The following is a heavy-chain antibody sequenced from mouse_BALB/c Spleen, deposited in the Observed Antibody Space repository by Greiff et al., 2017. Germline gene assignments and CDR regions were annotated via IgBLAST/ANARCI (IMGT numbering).Heavy chain of an antibody. D-gene: IGHD3-1*01. CDR3: ARLRHYYFDY. V-gene: IGHV3-6*02. CDR1: GYSITSGYY. CDR2: ISYDGSN. Sequence: EVQLQQSGPGLVKPSQSLSLTCSVTGYSITSGYYWNWIRQFPGNKLEWMGYISYDGSNNYNPSLKNRISITRDTSKNQFFLKLNSVTTEDTATYYCARLRHYYFDYWGQGTTLTVSS. J-gene: IGHJ2*01.